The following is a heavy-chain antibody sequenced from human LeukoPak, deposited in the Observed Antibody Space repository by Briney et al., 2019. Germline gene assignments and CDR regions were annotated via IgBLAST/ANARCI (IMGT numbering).Heavy chain of an antibody. CDR2: INYSRST. J-gene: IGHJ6*03. Sequence: KTLETLSLTCSVPGYSMSSGYEWGWIRQSPGKGLEWLGSINYSRSTYYNPSLKSRVTISVDTSKNQFSLKLSSVTAADTAVYYCTRQRISYDYYMDVWGKGTTVTISS. CDR3: TRQRISYDYYMDV. D-gene: IGHD3-16*01. CDR1: GYSMSSGYE. V-gene: IGHV4-38-2*02.